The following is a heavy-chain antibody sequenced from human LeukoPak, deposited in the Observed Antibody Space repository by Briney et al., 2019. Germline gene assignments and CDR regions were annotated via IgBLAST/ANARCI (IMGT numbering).Heavy chain of an antibody. CDR1: GGSISSSSYY. J-gene: IGHJ2*01. Sequence: SETLSLTCTVSGGSISSSSYYWGWIRQPPGKGLEWIGSIYYSGSTYYNPSLKSRVTISVDKSKNQFSLNLTSVTAADTAVYYCARVYGLGSYWYFDLWGRGTLVIVSS. D-gene: IGHD3/OR15-3a*01. CDR2: IYYSGST. CDR3: ARVYGLGSYWYFDL. V-gene: IGHV4-39*07.